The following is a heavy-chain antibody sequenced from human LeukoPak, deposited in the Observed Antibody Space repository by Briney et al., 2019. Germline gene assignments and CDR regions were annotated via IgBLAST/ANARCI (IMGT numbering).Heavy chain of an antibody. J-gene: IGHJ4*02. Sequence: ASVKVSCKASGYTFTGYYMYWVRQAPGQGLEWMGWISPNSGGTNYAQKSQGRVTMTRDTSISTAYMELGRLRSDDTAVYYCARGRDNYDSSGYFFFDYWGQGTLVTVSS. CDR1: GYTFTGYY. V-gene: IGHV1-2*02. CDR3: ARGRDNYDSSGYFFFDY. CDR2: ISPNSGGT. D-gene: IGHD3-22*01.